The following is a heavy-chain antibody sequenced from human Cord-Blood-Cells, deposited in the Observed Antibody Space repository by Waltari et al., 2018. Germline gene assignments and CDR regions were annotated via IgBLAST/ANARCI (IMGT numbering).Heavy chain of an antibody. CDR3: ARQNPRGWGENYYFDY. J-gene: IGHJ4*02. CDR2: IYYSGST. Sequence: QLQLQESGPGLVKPSETLSLTCTVSGGSISSSSYYWGWIRPPPGKGLEWIGSIYYSGSTYYNPSLKSRVTISVDTSKNQFSLKLSSVTAADTAVYYCARQNPRGWGENYYFDYWGQGTLVTVSS. CDR1: GGSISSSSYY. V-gene: IGHV4-39*01. D-gene: IGHD6-19*01.